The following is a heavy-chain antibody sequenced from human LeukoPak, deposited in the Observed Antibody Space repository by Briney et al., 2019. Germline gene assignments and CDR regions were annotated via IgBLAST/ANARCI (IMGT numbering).Heavy chain of an antibody. CDR1: GFTFSSYA. D-gene: IGHD5-12*01. J-gene: IGHJ5*02. CDR2: ISGSGGST. Sequence: GGSLRLSCAASGFTFSSYAMSWVRQAPGKGLEWVSAISGSGGSTYYADSVKGRFTISRDNSKNTLYLQMNSLRAEDTAVYYCAKWPLTWRGYSGHDGSWGQGTLVTVSS. CDR3: AKWPLTWRGYSGHDGS. V-gene: IGHV3-23*01.